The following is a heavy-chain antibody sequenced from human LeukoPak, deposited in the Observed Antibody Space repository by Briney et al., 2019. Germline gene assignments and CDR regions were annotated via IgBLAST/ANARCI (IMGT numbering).Heavy chain of an antibody. D-gene: IGHD2-15*01. J-gene: IGHJ4*02. Sequence: PGGSLRLSCAASGFTFSSYGMHWVRQAPGKGLEWVSAIYSGGSTYYADSVKGRFTISRDNSKNTLYLQMNSLRAEDTAVYYCARDRPYCSGGSCYLYYFDYWGQGTLVTVSS. V-gene: IGHV3-53*01. CDR3: ARDRPYCSGGSCYLYYFDY. CDR2: IYSGGST. CDR1: GFTFSSYG.